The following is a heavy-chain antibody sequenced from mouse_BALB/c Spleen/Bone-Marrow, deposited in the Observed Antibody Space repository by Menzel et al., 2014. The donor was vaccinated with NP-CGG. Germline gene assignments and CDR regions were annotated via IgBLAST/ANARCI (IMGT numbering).Heavy chain of an antibody. CDR3: ARSEYGNSYAMDY. V-gene: IGHV1-67*01. J-gene: IGHJ4*01. CDR1: GYTFTDYA. Sequence: QVQLKQSGPELVRPGVSVKIPCKGSGYTFTDYAMHWVKQSHAKSLEWIGVISTYSGNTNYNQKFKGKATMTVDKSSSTAYMELARLTSEDSAVYYCARSEYGNSYAMDYWGQGTSVTVSS. CDR2: ISTYSGNT. D-gene: IGHD2-10*02.